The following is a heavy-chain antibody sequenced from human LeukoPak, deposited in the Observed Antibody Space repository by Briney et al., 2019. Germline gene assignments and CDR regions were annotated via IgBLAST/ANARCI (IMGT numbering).Heavy chain of an antibody. CDR2: IYHSGST. CDR3: ARIYSSSWFLNWFDP. Sequence: SETLSLTCTVSGDSISSSKYYWAWIRQPPGKGLECIGTIYHSGSTYYNPSLKSRVTISVDTSKNQFSLKLNSVTAADTAVYYCARIYSSSWFLNWFDPWGQGTLVTVSS. CDR1: GDSISSSKYY. J-gene: IGHJ5*02. D-gene: IGHD6-13*01. V-gene: IGHV4-39*07.